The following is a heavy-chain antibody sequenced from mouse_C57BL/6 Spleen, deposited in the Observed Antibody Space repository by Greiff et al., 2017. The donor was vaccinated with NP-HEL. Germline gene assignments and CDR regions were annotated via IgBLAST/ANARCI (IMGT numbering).Heavy chain of an antibody. Sequence: DVMLVDSGGGLVKPGGSLKLSCAASGFTFSSYAMSWVRQTPEKRLEWVATISDGGSYTYYPDNVKGRFTISRDNAKNNLYLQMSHLKSEDTAMYYCARGGGSSSYAMDYWGQGTSVTVSS. J-gene: IGHJ4*01. CDR2: ISDGGSYT. CDR3: ARGGGSSSYAMDY. D-gene: IGHD1-1*01. V-gene: IGHV5-4*03. CDR1: GFTFSSYA.